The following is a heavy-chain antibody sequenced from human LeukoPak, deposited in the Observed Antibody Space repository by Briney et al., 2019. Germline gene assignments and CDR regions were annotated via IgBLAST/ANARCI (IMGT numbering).Heavy chain of an antibody. CDR3: ARENNSGWYRKAAFDY. CDR1: GYTFTGYY. J-gene: IGHJ4*02. V-gene: IGHV1-2*02. Sequence: ASVKVSCKASGYTFTGYYMHWVRQAPGQGLEWMGWINPNGGGTNYAQKFQGRVTLTRDTSISTAYMEVSRLESDDTAVYYCARENNSGWYRKAAFDYWGQGTLVTVSS. CDR2: INPNGGGT. D-gene: IGHD6-19*01.